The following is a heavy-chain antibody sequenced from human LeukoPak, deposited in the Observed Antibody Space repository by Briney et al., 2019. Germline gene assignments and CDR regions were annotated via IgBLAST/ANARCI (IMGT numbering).Heavy chain of an antibody. D-gene: IGHD3-22*01. Sequence: GGSLRLSCAASGFTFSYYSMNWVRQAPGKGLEWVSSISSTSSYIYYADSVKGRFTISRDNAKDSLFLRMNSLRAEDTAVYYCALLAFYYDSSGQDAFDIWGQGTVVTVSS. CDR1: GFTFSYYS. V-gene: IGHV3-21*01. J-gene: IGHJ3*02. CDR3: ALLAFYYDSSGQDAFDI. CDR2: ISSTSSYI.